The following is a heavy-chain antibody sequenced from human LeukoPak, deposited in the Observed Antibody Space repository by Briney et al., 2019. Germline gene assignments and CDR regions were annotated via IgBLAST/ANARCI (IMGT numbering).Heavy chain of an antibody. CDR3: ARIPLGYSGAYYFDY. D-gene: IGHD5-12*01. Sequence: SETLSLTCTVSRGSISGSIRSYYWSWLRQPPGKGLEWIGYISSSGSVNDNPSLRSRVTISVDTSKNQFFLNLSSVSAADMAVYYCARIPLGYSGAYYFDYWGQGTPVTVSP. CDR2: ISSSGSV. J-gene: IGHJ4*02. CDR1: RGSISGSIRSYY. V-gene: IGHV4-4*09.